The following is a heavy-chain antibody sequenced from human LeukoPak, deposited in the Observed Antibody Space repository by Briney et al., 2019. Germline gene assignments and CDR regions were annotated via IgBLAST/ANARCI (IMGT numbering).Heavy chain of an antibody. J-gene: IGHJ4*02. CDR1: GYTFTSYY. Sequence: ASVNVSCKASGYTFTSYYMHWVRQAPGQGLEWMGIINPSGGSTSYAQKFQGRVTMTRDTSTSTVYMELSSLRSEDTAVYYCARDGATMIVVAYFDYWGQGTLVTVSS. CDR2: INPSGGST. D-gene: IGHD3-22*01. V-gene: IGHV1-46*01. CDR3: ARDGATMIVVAYFDY.